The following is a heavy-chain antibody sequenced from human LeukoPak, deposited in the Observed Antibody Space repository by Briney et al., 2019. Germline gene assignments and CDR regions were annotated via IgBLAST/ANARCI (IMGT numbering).Heavy chain of an antibody. CDR1: GFTFSSYA. Sequence: GGSLRLSCAASGFTFSSYAMSWVRQAPGKGLEWVSAISGSGGSTYYADSVKGRFTISRDNSENTLYLQMNSLRAEDTAVYYCAKVPGVREIQLLRRYYFDYWGQGTLVTVSS. V-gene: IGHV3-23*01. J-gene: IGHJ4*02. D-gene: IGHD5-18*01. CDR2: ISGSGGST. CDR3: AKVPGVREIQLLRRYYFDY.